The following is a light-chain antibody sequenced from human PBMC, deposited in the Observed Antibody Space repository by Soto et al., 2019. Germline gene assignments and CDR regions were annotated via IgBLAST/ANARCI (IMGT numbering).Light chain of an antibody. CDR1: QSVSSN. V-gene: IGKV3-15*01. CDR3: QQYNNWPYT. Sequence: EIVMTQSPATLSVSPGERATLSCRASQSVSSNLAWYQQKPGQGPRLLIYGASTRATGIPARFSGSGSGTDFTLTISSLQSEDFAVYYCQQYNNWPYTFGQGTKLEIK. J-gene: IGKJ2*01. CDR2: GAS.